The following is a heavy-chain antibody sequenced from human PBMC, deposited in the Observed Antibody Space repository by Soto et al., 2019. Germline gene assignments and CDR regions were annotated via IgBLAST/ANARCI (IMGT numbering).Heavy chain of an antibody. V-gene: IGHV3-33*01. Sequence: GGSLRLSCAASGFTFSSYGMHWVRQAPGKGLEWVAVIWYDGSNKYYADSVKGRFTISRDNSKNTLYLQMNSLRAEDTAVYYCATHALRKIAAAGPYYYGMDVWGQGTTVTVSS. CDR1: GFTFSSYG. D-gene: IGHD6-13*01. J-gene: IGHJ6*02. CDR3: ATHALRKIAAAGPYYYGMDV. CDR2: IWYDGSNK.